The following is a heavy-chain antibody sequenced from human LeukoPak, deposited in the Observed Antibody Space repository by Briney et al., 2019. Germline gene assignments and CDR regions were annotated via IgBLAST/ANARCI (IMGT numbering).Heavy chain of an antibody. CDR1: GGTFSSYA. J-gene: IGHJ4*02. Sequence: GASVKVSCKASGGTFSSYAISWVRQAPGQGLEWMGWISAYNGNTNYAQKLQGRVTMTTDTSTSTAYMELRSLRSDDTAVYYCARGGEGYSGIPPGDYWGQGTLVTVSS. CDR2: ISAYNGNT. CDR3: ARGGEGYSGIPPGDY. V-gene: IGHV1-18*01. D-gene: IGHD1-26*01.